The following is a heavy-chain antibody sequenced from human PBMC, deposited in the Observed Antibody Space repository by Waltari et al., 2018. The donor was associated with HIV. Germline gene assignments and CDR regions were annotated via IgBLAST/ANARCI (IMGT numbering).Heavy chain of an antibody. V-gene: IGHV3-23*04. J-gene: IGHJ4*02. CDR1: GFTFSDSA. Sequence: EVQMVESGGGLVQPGGSLRLSCATSGFTFSDSAMDWVRQAPGKGVEGIAAITTGGGTYNADSMEGRFTISRDNSKNTVYLQMNSLRLDDTAIYYCAKEMLGGYFDDGGQGTLVTVSS. D-gene: IGHD3-16*01. CDR3: AKEMLGGYFDD. CDR2: ITTGGGT.